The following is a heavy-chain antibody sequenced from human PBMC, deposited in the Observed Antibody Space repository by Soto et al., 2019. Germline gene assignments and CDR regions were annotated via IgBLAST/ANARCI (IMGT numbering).Heavy chain of an antibody. D-gene: IGHD3-9*01. V-gene: IGHV3-21*01. CDR3: ARDLDYDILTGYYYIAPFDY. CDR2: IISSSSYT. J-gene: IGHJ4*02. Sequence: GGSLRLSCAASGFSFSSYGMNWVRQAPGKGLEWVSSIISSSSYTYYADSVKGRFTISRDNAKNSLYLQMNSLRAEDTAVYYCARDLDYDILTGYYYIAPFDYWGQGTLVTVSS. CDR1: GFSFSSYG.